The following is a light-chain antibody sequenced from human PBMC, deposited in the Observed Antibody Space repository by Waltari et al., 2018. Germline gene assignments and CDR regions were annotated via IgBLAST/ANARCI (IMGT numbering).Light chain of an antibody. J-gene: IGLJ3*02. CDR2: AHN. V-gene: IGLV1-51*01. Sequence: QSVLTQPPSVSAAPGQKVTIYCSGSSSNIGNNFVSWYQPLPGTAPKLLIYAHNNRPSRLPDALSGSTSGTAATLGITGLQTGDEADYYCGMWDSGLRAWVFGGGTKLTVV. CDR1: SSNIGNNF. CDR3: GMWDSGLRAWV.